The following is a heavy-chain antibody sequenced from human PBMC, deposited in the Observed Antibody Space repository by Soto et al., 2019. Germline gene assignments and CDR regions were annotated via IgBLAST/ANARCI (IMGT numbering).Heavy chain of an antibody. J-gene: IGHJ6*02. Sequence: SGPTLVNPTQTLTLTCTFSGFSLSTSGMCVSWIRQPPGKALEWLALIDWDDDKYYSTSLKTRLTISKDTSKNQVVLTMTNMDPVDTATYYCARERIXIFGVDPNPYYYYGMDVWGQGTTVTVSS. CDR1: GFSLSTSGMC. D-gene: IGHD3-3*01. CDR2: IDWDDDK. V-gene: IGHV2-70*01. CDR3: ARERIXIFGVDPNPYYYYGMDV.